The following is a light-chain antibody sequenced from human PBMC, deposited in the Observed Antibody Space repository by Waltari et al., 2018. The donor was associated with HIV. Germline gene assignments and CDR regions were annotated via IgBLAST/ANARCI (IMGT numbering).Light chain of an antibody. J-gene: IGLJ3*02. CDR1: SSNIGATYG. Sequence: QSILTQPPSVSGAPGQRVTISCPGSSSNIGATYGVHWYQQLPGTAPKLLIYGNINRPSGVPDRFSGSKSGTSASLAITGLQAEDEADYYCQSYDSSLRVRVFGGGTKLTVL. V-gene: IGLV1-40*01. CDR3: QSYDSSLRVRV. CDR2: GNI.